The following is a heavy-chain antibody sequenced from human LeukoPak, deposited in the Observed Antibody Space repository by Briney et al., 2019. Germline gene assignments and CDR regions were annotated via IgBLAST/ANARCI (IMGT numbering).Heavy chain of an antibody. D-gene: IGHD2-15*01. CDR3: ARGYCSGGSCSSDQYYFDY. Sequence: GASVKVSCKASGYTFTGYYMHWVRQAPGQGLEWMGWINPNSGGTNYAQKFQGRVTMTRDTSISTAYMELSRLRSDDTAVYYCARGYCSGGSCSSDQYYFDYWGQGTLVTVSS. CDR2: INPNSGGT. J-gene: IGHJ4*02. V-gene: IGHV1-2*02. CDR1: GYTFTGYY.